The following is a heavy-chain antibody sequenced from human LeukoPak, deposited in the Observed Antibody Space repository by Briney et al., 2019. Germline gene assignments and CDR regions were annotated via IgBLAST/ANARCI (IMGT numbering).Heavy chain of an antibody. CDR1: GGSISSYY. CDR2: IYTSGST. CDR3: ARGPGYSSGWYDY. V-gene: IGHV4-4*07. Sequence: KPSETLSPTCTVSGGSISSYYWSWILHSARKRKNWIGRIYTSGSTNYNPSLKSRVTMSLDTSKNQFSLKLSSVTAADTAVYYCARGPGYSSGWYDYWGQGTLVTVSS. J-gene: IGHJ4*02. D-gene: IGHD6-19*01.